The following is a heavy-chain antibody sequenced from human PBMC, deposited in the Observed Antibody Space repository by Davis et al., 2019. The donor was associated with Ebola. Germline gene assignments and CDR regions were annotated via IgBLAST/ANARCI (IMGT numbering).Heavy chain of an antibody. D-gene: IGHD4-17*01. CDR2: IMSDISYI. V-gene: IGHV3-21*01. Sequence: GKSLNTSCAASGFTFKTFDMNWVRQVPGGGLEWVASIMSDISYIYCAASVRGRFTVSRDNAKNSLYLQMNSLRVEDTAVYYCARKDFGDYAYSDYWGQGTLVTVSS. CDR3: ARKDFGDYAYSDY. CDR1: GFTFKTFD. J-gene: IGHJ4*02.